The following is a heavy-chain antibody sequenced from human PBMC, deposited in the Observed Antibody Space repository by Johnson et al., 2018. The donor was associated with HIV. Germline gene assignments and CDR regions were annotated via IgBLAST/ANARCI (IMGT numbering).Heavy chain of an antibody. CDR1: GFIIDDYG. D-gene: IGHD3-22*01. J-gene: IGHJ3*02. CDR3: ARRINYDSSGVYLGDAFDI. V-gene: IGHV3-20*04. Sequence: VQLVESGGGVVRPGGSLRLSCAASGFIIDDYGMNWIRQAPGKGLEWVSGINWNGGSTGYADSVKGRFTISRDNAKNSLYLQMNGLRAEDTALYYCARRINYDSSGVYLGDAFDIWGQGTMVTVSS. CDR2: INWNGGST.